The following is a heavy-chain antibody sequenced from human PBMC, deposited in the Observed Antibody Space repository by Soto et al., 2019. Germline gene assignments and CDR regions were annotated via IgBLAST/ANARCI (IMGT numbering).Heavy chain of an antibody. V-gene: IGHV1-18*01. D-gene: IGHD3-16*01. Sequence: GASVKVSCKASGYTFTSYGISWVRQAPGQGLEWMGWISAYNGNTNYAQKLQGRVTMTTDTSTSTAYMELRSLRSDDTAVYYCARVRSLGSSSRGNYFDYWGQETRVTVSS. CDR2: ISAYNGNT. CDR1: GYTFTSYG. J-gene: IGHJ4*02. CDR3: ARVRSLGSSSRGNYFDY.